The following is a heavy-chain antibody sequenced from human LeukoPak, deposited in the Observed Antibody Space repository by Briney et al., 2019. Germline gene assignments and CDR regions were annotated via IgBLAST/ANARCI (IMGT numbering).Heavy chain of an antibody. CDR2: ISGSGGNT. Sequence: ETLILSCSDCGLTFSNFDMGWLRHAKRKGLEWVSDISGSGGNTYYADSVKGRFTISRDNSKNTQYLQMNSLRAEDTAVYYCAKEDGRYSTWGASDIWGQGTMVTVS. CDR1: GLTFSNFD. CDR3: AKEDGRYSTWGASDI. V-gene: IGHV3-23*01. D-gene: IGHD1-26*01. J-gene: IGHJ3*02.